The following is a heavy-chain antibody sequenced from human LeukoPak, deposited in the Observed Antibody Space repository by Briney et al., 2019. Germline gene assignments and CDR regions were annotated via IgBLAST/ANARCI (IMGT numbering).Heavy chain of an antibody. V-gene: IGHV4-61*02. CDR2: IYTSGST. Sequence: PAETLSLTCTVSGGSISSGSYYWSWIRQPAGKGLEWIGRIYTSGSTNYNPSLKSRVTISVDTSKNQFSLKLSSVTAADTAVYYCARDLAYSSSSGDYWGQGTLVTVSS. D-gene: IGHD6-6*01. CDR1: GGSISSGSYY. J-gene: IGHJ4*02. CDR3: ARDLAYSSSSGDY.